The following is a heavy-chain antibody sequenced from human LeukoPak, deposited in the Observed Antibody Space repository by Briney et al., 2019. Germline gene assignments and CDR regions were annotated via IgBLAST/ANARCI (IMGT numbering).Heavy chain of an antibody. V-gene: IGHV3-21*04. CDR2: ISSSSSYI. J-gene: IGHJ4*02. D-gene: IGHD1-26*01. Sequence: GGSLRLSCAASGFTFSSYSMNWVRQAPGKGLEXXSSISSSSSYIYYADSVKGRFTISRDNAKNSLYLQMNSLRAEDTAVYYCAKVRVGATLYFDYWGQGTLVTVSS. CDR3: AKVRVGATLYFDY. CDR1: GFTFSSYS.